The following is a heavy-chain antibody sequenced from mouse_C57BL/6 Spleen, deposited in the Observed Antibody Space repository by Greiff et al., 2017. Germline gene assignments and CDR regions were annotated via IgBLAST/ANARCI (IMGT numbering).Heavy chain of an antibody. D-gene: IGHD1-1*01. V-gene: IGHV1-47*01. CDR2: FHPYNDDT. J-gene: IGHJ3*01. Sequence: VKVVESGAELVKPGASVKMSCKASGYTFTTYPIEWMKQNPGKSLEWIGNFHPYNDDTKYNEKFKGKATLTVEKSSSTVYLELSRLTSDDSAVYYCATHGSSPVAYWGQGTLVTVSA. CDR3: ATHGSSPVAY. CDR1: GYTFTTYP.